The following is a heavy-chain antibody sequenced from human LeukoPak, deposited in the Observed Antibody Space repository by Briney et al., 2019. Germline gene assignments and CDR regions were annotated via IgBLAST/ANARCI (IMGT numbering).Heavy chain of an antibody. J-gene: IGHJ4*02. Sequence: PSETLSLTCTVSGGSISSGSYYWSWIRQPAGKGLEWIGRIYTSGSTNYNPSLKSRVTISYTSKNQFSLKLNSVTAADTAVYYCARELHSGSYYFDYWGQGTLVTVSS. CDR3: ARELHSGSYYFDY. D-gene: IGHD1-26*01. CDR1: GGSISSGSYY. V-gene: IGHV4-61*02. CDR2: IYTSGST.